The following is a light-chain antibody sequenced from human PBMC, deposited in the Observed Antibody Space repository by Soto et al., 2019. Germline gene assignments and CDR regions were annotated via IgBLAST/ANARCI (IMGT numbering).Light chain of an antibody. CDR1: SSDIGAYKF. CDR2: EVS. Sequence: QLVLTQPPSASGSPGQSVAISCTGTSSDIGAYKFVSWYQQHPGKAPRLILYEVSRRPSGVPDRFSGSKSGNTASLTVSGLLADDEADYYCSLYAGTNSVVFGGGTQLTVL. V-gene: IGLV2-8*01. CDR3: SLYAGTNSVV. J-gene: IGLJ2*01.